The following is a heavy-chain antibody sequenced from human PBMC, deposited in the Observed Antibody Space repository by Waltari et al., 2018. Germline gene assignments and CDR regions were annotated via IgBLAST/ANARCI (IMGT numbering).Heavy chain of an antibody. Sequence: QVQLVQSGAEGKKPGSSVKVSCKASGGTFSSYAISGVGQAPGQGLEWMGGIIPIFGTANYAQKFQGRVTITADESTSTAYMELSSLRSEDTAVYYCARGRCSSTSCLYYFDYWGQGTLVTVSS. CDR3: ARGRCSSTSCLYYFDY. V-gene: IGHV1-69*01. CDR1: GGTFSSYA. CDR2: IIPIFGTA. D-gene: IGHD2-2*01. J-gene: IGHJ4*02.